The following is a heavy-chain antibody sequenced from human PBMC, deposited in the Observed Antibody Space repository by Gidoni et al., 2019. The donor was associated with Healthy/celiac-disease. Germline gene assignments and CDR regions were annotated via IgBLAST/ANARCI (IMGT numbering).Heavy chain of an antibody. Sequence: QVQLVQSGAEEKKPGASVKVSCKASGYTFTSYAMHWVRQAPGQRLEWMGWINAGNGNTKYSQKCQGRVTITRDTSASTAYMELSSLRSEDTAVYYCARGGSSTSLYYDYGMDVWGQGTTVTVSS. CDR3: ARGGSSTSLYYDYGMDV. J-gene: IGHJ6*02. V-gene: IGHV1-3*05. D-gene: IGHD6-13*01. CDR2: INAGNGNT. CDR1: GYTFTSYA.